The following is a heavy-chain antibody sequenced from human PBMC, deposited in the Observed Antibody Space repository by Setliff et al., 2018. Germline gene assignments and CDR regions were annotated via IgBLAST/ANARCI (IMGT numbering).Heavy chain of an antibody. J-gene: IGHJ4*02. CDR2: IRSKAYGGTT. CDR3: AKGRYYYDSRGGYFDY. CDR1: GFTFGDYA. Sequence: PGGSLRLSCTASGFTFGDYAMSWVRQAPGKGLEWVGFIRSKAYGGTTEYAASVKGRFTISRDNSKNTLYLQMNSLRAEDTAVYYCAKGRYYYDSRGGYFDYWGQGTLVTVSS. D-gene: IGHD3-22*01. V-gene: IGHV3-49*04.